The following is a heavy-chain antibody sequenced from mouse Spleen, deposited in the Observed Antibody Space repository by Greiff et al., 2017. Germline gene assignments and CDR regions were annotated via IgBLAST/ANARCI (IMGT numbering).Heavy chain of an antibody. J-gene: IGHJ3*01. V-gene: IGHV1-80*01. CDR2: IYPGDGDT. D-gene: IGHD4-1*01. CDR3: ARGLGRAY. Sequence: VKLMESGAELVKPGASVKISCKASGYAFSSYWMNWVKQRPGKGLEWIGQIYPGDGDTNYNGKFKGKATLTADKSSSTAYMQLSSLTSEDSAVYFCARGLGRAYWGQGTLVTVSA. CDR1: GYAFSSYW.